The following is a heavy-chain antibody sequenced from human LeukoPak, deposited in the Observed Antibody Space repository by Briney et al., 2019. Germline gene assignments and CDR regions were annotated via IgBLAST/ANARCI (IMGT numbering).Heavy chain of an antibody. D-gene: IGHD3-10*01. Sequence: GGSLRLSCAASGFTFSSYSMHWVRQAPGKGLEWVAVISYDGSNKYYADSVKGRFTISRDNSKNTLCLQMNSLRAEDTAVYYCARNTYFYTSGSYHFDYWGQGTLVTVSS. CDR3: ARNTYFYTSGSYHFDY. CDR1: GFTFSSYS. V-gene: IGHV3-30*04. CDR2: ISYDGSNK. J-gene: IGHJ4*02.